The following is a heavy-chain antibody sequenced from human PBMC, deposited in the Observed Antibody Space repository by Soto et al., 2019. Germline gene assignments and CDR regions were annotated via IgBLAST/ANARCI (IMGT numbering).Heavy chain of an antibody. J-gene: IGHJ4*02. V-gene: IGHV3-21*01. Sequence: GGSLRLSCAASGLTFTRYSMNWVRQAPGKGLEWVASISSTTNYIYYGDSVKGRFTISRDNSKNALYLQMNSLRAEDTAVYYCAKGGYSGYAETAFDYWGQGTLVTVSS. CDR2: ISSTTNYI. CDR3: AKGGYSGYAETAFDY. D-gene: IGHD5-12*01. CDR1: GLTFTRYS.